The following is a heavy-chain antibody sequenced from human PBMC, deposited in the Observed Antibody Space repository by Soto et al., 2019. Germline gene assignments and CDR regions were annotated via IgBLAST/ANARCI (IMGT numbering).Heavy chain of an antibody. Sequence: QVQLQESGPGLVKPSETLSLTCTVSGGSISTYYWSWIRQPPGKGLEWIGWIYYSGSASSNPFLKSRVTMSVDTSKNQFSLKLSSVTATDTAMYFCARHIYGDHDYFDSWCQGTLVTVSS. CDR2: IYYSGSA. J-gene: IGHJ4*02. CDR3: ARHIYGDHDYFDS. CDR1: GGSISTYY. V-gene: IGHV4-59*08. D-gene: IGHD4-17*01.